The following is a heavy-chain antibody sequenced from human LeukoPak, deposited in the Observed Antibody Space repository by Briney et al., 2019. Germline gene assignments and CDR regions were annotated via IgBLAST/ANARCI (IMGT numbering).Heavy chain of an antibody. CDR2: INQGVSEE. V-gene: IGHV3-7*05. D-gene: IGHD1-14*01. Sequence: GGSLRLSCAASGFTFSDYWMSWVRQAPGKRLEWVAIINQGVSEEYYVDSVKGRFTISRDNTKNSLYLQMNSLRAEDTAVYYCARDQAGTGGINAFDIWGQGTMVTVSS. CDR3: ARDQAGTGGINAFDI. J-gene: IGHJ3*02. CDR1: GFTFSDYW.